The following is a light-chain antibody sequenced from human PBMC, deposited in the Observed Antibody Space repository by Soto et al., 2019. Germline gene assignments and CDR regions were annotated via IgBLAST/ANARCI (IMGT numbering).Light chain of an antibody. J-gene: IGLJ2*01. CDR1: RSDVGGYNY. CDR2: DVS. V-gene: IGLV2-14*01. Sequence: QSALTQPASVSGSPGQSITISCTGTRSDVGGYNYVSWYKQKPGKAPKLVIYDVSHRPSGVSDRFFGSNSGNTASLIISGLQAEDEADYYCFSYSTSRARIFGGGTKLTVL. CDR3: FSYSTSRARI.